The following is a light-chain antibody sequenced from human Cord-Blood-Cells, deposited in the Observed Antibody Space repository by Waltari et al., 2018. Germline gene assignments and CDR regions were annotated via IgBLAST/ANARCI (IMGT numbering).Light chain of an antibody. Sequence: QLVLTQSPSASASLGASFKLTCTLSSGHSSYAISWHQQQPEKGPRYLMKLNSDGSHSKGDGIPDRFSGSSYGAERYLTISSLQSEDEADYYCQTWGTGVFGGGTKLTVL. J-gene: IGLJ3*02. V-gene: IGLV4-69*01. CDR2: LNSDGSH. CDR1: SGHSSYA. CDR3: QTWGTGV.